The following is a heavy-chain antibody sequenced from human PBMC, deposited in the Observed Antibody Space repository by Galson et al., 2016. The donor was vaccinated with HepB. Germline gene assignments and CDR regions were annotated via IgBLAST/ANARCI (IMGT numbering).Heavy chain of an antibody. D-gene: IGHD1/OR15-1a*01. CDR3: VEQRKGAPYGMDV. Sequence: CAISGDSVSSNSAAWNWIRQSPSRGLEWLGRTYYRSKWYNDYAVSVKSRIIVNPDTSKNQFSLQLNSVTLEDTAVYYCVEQRKGAPYGMDVWGQGTTVTVSS. V-gene: IGHV6-1*01. CDR2: TYYRSKWYN. J-gene: IGHJ6*02. CDR1: GDSVSSNSAA.